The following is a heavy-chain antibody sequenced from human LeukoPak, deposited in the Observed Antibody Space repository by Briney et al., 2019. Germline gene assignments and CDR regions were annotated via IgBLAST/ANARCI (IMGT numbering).Heavy chain of an antibody. CDR1: GFTFSDHY. CDR2: TRNKANSYTT. D-gene: IGHD2-21*01. Sequence: GGSLRLSCAASGFTFSDHYMDWVRQAPGKGLEWVGRTRNKANSYTTEYVASVKGRFTTSRDDSKNSLYLQMNSLRVEDAAVYYCARAPVTSCRGAYCYPFDYWGQGTLVTVSS. J-gene: IGHJ4*02. CDR3: ARAPVTSCRGAYCYPFDY. V-gene: IGHV3-72*01.